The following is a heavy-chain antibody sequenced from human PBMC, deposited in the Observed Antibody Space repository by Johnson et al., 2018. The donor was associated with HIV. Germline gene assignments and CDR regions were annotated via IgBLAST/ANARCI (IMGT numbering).Heavy chain of an antibody. CDR3: ARPGRGRALGAFDF. J-gene: IGHJ3*01. D-gene: IGHD2-15*01. CDR2: IRYDGSNK. Sequence: QVQLVESGGGVVQPGGSLRLSCAASGFTFSNYGMHWVRQAPGKGLEWVAFIRYDGSNKYYADSVKGRFTISRDSSKNTLYLQMNSLRAEDTAVYYCARPGRGRALGAFDFWGQGTMVTVSS. V-gene: IGHV3-30*02. CDR1: GFTFSNYG.